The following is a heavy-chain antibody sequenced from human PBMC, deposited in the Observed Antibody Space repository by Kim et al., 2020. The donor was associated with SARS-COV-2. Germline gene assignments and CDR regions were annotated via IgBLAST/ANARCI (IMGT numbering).Heavy chain of an antibody. D-gene: IGHD5-12*01. V-gene: IGHV4-34*01. CDR3: ARGRSGWLRFSAPCYFDY. CDR2: INHSGST. Sequence: SETRSLTCAVYGGSFSGYYWSWIRQPPGKGLEWIGEINHSGSTNYNPSLKSRVTISVDTSKNQFSLKLSSVTAADTAVYYCARGRSGWLRFSAPCYFDYWGQGTLVTVSS. J-gene: IGHJ4*02. CDR1: GGSFSGYY.